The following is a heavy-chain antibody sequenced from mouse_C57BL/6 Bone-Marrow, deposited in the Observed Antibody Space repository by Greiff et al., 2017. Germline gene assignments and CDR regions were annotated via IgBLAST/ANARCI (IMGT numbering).Heavy chain of an antibody. V-gene: IGHV14-4*01. CDR3: TTSRYCDF. J-gene: IGHJ1*03. Sequence: VQLQPSGAELVRPGASVKLSCTASGFNIKDDYMHWVKQRPEQGLEWIGWIDPENGDTEYASKFQGKATITADTSSNTTYLQTSSLTSEDTAVYYYTTSRYCDFWGTGTTVNVSS. CDR1: GFNIKDDY. CDR2: IDPENGDT.